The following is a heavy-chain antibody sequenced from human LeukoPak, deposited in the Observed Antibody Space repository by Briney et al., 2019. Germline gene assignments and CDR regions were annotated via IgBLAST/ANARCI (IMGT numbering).Heavy chain of an antibody. CDR1: GFTFSNHA. CDR3: AKNVVVKRYIDF. Sequence: GGSLRLSCAASGFTFSNHAMSWVRQAPGKGLQWVAVISGGGRTTEYEDFVKGRFTISRDNSKNTLSLQLNSLTVEDTAIYFCAKNVVVKRYIDFWGQGTLVTVSS. V-gene: IGHV3-23*01. J-gene: IGHJ4*02. D-gene: IGHD2-15*01. CDR2: ISGGGRTT.